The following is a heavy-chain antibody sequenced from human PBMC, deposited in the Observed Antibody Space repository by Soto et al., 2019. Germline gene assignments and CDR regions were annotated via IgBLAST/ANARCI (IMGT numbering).Heavy chain of an antibody. CDR3: ARDYGGTTYYYYYGMDV. Sequence: ASVKVSCKASGYTFTSYGISWVRQAPGQGLEWMGWISAYNGNTDYAQKLQGRVTMTTDTSTSTAYMELRSLRSDDTAVYYCARDYGGTTYYYYYGMDVSGQGTTVTVSS. J-gene: IGHJ6*02. D-gene: IGHD4-17*01. CDR2: ISAYNGNT. V-gene: IGHV1-18*04. CDR1: GYTFTSYG.